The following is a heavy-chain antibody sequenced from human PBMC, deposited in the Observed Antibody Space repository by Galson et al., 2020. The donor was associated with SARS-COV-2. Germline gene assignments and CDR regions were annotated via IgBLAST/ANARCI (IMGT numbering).Heavy chain of an antibody. V-gene: IGHV3-33*01. CDR3: ARDPNFYGDYVSWNGMDV. J-gene: IGHJ6*02. CDR1: GFTFSSYG. Sequence: GESLKISCAASGFTFSSYGMHWVRQAPGKGLEWVAVIWYDGSNKYYADSVKGRFTISRDNSKNTLYLQMNSLRAEDTAVYYCARDPNFYGDYVSWNGMDVWGQGTTVTVSS. CDR2: IWYDGSNK. D-gene: IGHD4-17*01.